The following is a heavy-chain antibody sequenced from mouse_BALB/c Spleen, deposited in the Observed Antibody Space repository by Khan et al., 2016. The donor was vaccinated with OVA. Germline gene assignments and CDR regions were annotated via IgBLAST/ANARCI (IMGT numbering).Heavy chain of an antibody. CDR3: ARADYRYDGYYAMDY. V-gene: IGHV2-6-4*01. CDR2: IWGGGGT. D-gene: IGHD2-14*01. Sequence: QVQLKQSGPGLVAPSQSLSITCTVSAFSLSRYNIHWVRQPPGKGLEWLGMIWGGGGTDYTSTLKSRLNISKDNSKSQVFLKMNSLQTNDTAIYYGARADYRYDGYYAMDYWGQGTSVTVSS. J-gene: IGHJ4*01. CDR1: AFSLSRYN.